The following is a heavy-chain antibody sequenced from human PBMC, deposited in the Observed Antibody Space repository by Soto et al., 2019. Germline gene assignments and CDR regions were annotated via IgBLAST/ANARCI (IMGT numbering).Heavy chain of an antibody. CDR3: VRDDGETYRLDY. CDR2: MHTGNGDT. CDR1: GYSFTTHA. V-gene: IGHV1-3*04. J-gene: IGHJ4*02. Sequence: QVHLVQSGSEVKKPGASVRLSCKASGYSFTTHAVHWLRQAPGQGPEWMGWMHTGNGDTKYSETFQGRVTMTRDTSASTAYMDLRSLTSEDTAVYYCVRDDGETYRLDYWGQGSLVTVSS. D-gene: IGHD2-2*01.